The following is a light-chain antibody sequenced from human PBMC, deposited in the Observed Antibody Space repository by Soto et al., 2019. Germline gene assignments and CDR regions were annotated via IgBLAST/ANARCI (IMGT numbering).Light chain of an antibody. J-gene: IGLJ2*01. CDR1: SSDVGGYNY. Sequence: QSVLTQPASVSESPGQSITISCTGTSSDVGGYNYVSWYQQHPGKAPKLMIYEVTNRPSGVSNRFSGSKSGNTASLTISGLQAEDEADYYCSSYTDSSTLVVFGGGTKLTVL. V-gene: IGLV2-14*01. CDR3: SSYTDSSTLVV. CDR2: EVT.